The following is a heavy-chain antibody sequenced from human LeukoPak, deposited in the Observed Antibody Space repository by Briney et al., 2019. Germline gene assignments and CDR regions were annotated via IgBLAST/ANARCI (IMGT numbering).Heavy chain of an antibody. CDR2: ISYDGSNK. D-gene: IGHD1-26*01. V-gene: IGHV3-30*01. CDR3: ARDGRGWELWGHLDY. CDR1: GFTFSSYG. J-gene: IGHJ4*02. Sequence: GGSLRLSCAASGFTFSSYGMHWVRQAPGKGLEWVAVISYDGSNKYYADSVKGRFTISRDNSKNTPYLQMNSLRAEDTAVYYCARDGRGWELWGHLDYWGQGTLVTVSS.